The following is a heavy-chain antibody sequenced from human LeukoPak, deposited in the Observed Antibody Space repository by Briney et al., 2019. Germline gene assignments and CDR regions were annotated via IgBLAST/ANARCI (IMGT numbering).Heavy chain of an antibody. D-gene: IGHD3-9*01. J-gene: IGHJ4*02. CDR1: GGSLSGYY. CDR2: INHSGST. V-gene: IGHV4-34*01. Sequence: PSQTLSLTCAVDGGSLSGYYWSWIRHPPGNGLEWNGEINHSGSTNYNPSFKSRVPIPVDTSKNQFSLKLSSVTAADTAVYYCARGPRLRYFDWLLSPLFDYWGQGTLVTVSS. CDR3: ARGPRLRYFDWLLSPLFDY.